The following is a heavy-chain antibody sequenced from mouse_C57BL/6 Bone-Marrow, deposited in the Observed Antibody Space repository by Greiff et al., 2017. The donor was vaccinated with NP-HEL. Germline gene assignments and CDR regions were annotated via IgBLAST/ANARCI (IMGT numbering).Heavy chain of an antibody. CDR3: ARSYYSNRAWFAY. V-gene: IGHV5-17*01. J-gene: IGHJ3*01. Sequence: DVKLVESGGGLVKPGGSLKLSCAASGFTFSDYGMHWVRQAPEKGLEWVAYISSGSSTIYYADTVKGRFTISRDNAKNTLFLQMTSLRSEDTAMYYCARSYYSNRAWFAYWGQGTLVTVSA. CDR1: GFTFSDYG. CDR2: ISSGSSTI. D-gene: IGHD2-5*01.